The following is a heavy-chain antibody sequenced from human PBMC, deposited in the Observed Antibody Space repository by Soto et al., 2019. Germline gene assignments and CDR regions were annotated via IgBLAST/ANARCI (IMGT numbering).Heavy chain of an antibody. V-gene: IGHV3-23*01. Sequence: HPVGSLRLSCAASGFTFSTYAMAWVRQAPGKGLEWVSTVSASGGNTYYADSVKGRFTISRDNSKNTLYLQMNSLRAEDTAVYYCAKALGYCSGGSCYSHYFDYWGQGTLVTVSS. CDR3: AKALGYCSGGSCYSHYFDY. CDR2: VSASGGNT. CDR1: GFTFSTYA. J-gene: IGHJ4*02. D-gene: IGHD2-15*01.